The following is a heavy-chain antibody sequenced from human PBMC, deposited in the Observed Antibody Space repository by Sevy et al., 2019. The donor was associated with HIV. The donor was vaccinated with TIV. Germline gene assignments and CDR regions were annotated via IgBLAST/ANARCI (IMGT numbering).Heavy chain of an antibody. Sequence: ASVKVSCKASGYNFIGYYIHWVRQAPGQGLEWMGRINPNSGVTHYAQNFQGRVTRTRDTSISTAYMEMSRLGSDDTAVYYCASRPTALLHDYWGQGTLVTVSS. V-gene: IGHV1-2*01. D-gene: IGHD6-6*01. CDR3: ASRPTALLHDY. J-gene: IGHJ4*02. CDR1: GYNFIGYY. CDR2: INPNSGVT.